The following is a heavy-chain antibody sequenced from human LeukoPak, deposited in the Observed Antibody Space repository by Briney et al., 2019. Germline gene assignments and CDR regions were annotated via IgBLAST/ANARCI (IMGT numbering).Heavy chain of an antibody. CDR2: IYYSGST. V-gene: IGHV4-31*03. CDR3: ARDLYGSGI. Sequence: PSETLSLTCIVSGGSISSGGYYWSWIRQHPGKGLEWIGYIYYSGSTYYNPPLKSRVTISVDTSKNQFSLKLSSVTAADTAVYYCARDLYGSGIWGQGTLVTVSS. J-gene: IGHJ4*02. CDR1: GGSISSGGYY. D-gene: IGHD3-10*01.